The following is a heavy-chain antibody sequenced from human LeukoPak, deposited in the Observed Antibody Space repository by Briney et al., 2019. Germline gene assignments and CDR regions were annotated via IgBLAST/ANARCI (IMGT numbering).Heavy chain of an antibody. V-gene: IGHV1-2*02. Sequence: ASVKVSCKASGYTFTGYYMRWVRQAPGQGLEWMGWINPNSGGTNYAQKFQGRVTMTRDTSISTAYMELSRLRSDDTAVYYCARDGPYSSSPPSSDYWGQGTLVTVSS. D-gene: IGHD6-13*01. CDR3: ARDGPYSSSPPSSDY. J-gene: IGHJ4*02. CDR1: GYTFTGYY. CDR2: INPNSGGT.